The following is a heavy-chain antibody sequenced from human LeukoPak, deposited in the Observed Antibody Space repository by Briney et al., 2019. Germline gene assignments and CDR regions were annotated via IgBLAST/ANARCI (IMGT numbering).Heavy chain of an antibody. J-gene: IGHJ2*01. CDR2: IYPSGCT. CDR3: ARVPGTSGAYWYFDL. D-gene: IGHD6-19*01. V-gene: IGHV4-4*07. Sequence: SETLSLTCTVSGGSISSYYWSWIRQSAGKGLEWIGRIYPSGCTNYNPSLKSRVTMSLDTSKNQFSLKLSSVTAADTAVYYFARVPGTSGAYWYFDLWGRGTLVTVYS. CDR1: GGSISSYY.